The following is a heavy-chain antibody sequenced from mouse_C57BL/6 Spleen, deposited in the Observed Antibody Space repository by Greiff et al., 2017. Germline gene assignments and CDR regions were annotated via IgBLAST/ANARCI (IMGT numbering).Heavy chain of an antibody. CDR3: ARRGYYYGSSPSYAMDY. CDR1: GYTFTDYY. Sequence: QVQLQQSGAELVKPGASVKISCKASGYTFTDYYIHWVKQRPGQGLEWIGKIGPGSGSTYYNEKFKGKATLTADKSSSTAYMQPSSLTSEDSAVYFCARRGYYYGSSPSYAMDYWGQGTSVTVSS. V-gene: IGHV1-77*01. CDR2: IGPGSGST. J-gene: IGHJ4*01. D-gene: IGHD1-1*01.